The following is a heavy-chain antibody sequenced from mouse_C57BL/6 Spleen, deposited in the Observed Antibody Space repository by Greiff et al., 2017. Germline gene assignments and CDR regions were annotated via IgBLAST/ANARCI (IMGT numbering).Heavy chain of an antibody. CDR2: IDPETGGT. CDR3: TRSGYDYDRFAY. V-gene: IGHV1-15*01. Sequence: VKLMESGAELVRPGASVTLSRKASGYTFTDYEMHWVKQTPVHGLEWIGAIDPETGGTAYNQKFKGKAILTADKSSSTAYMELRSLTSEDSAVYYCTRSGYDYDRFAYWGQGTLVTVSA. D-gene: IGHD2-4*01. J-gene: IGHJ3*01. CDR1: GYTFTDYE.